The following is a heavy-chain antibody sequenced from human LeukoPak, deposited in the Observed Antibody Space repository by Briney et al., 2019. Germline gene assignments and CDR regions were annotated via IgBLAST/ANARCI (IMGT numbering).Heavy chain of an antibody. CDR1: GGSISSYY. CDR3: ARAPSGWGHWYFDL. V-gene: IGHV4-59*01. J-gene: IGHJ2*01. D-gene: IGHD6-19*01. CDR2: IYYSGST. Sequence: SETLSLTCTVSGGSISSYYWSWIRQPPGKGLEWIGYIYYSGSTNYNPSLKSRVTISVDTSKNQFSLKLSSVTAADTAVYYCARAPSGWGHWYFDLWGRGTLVTVSS.